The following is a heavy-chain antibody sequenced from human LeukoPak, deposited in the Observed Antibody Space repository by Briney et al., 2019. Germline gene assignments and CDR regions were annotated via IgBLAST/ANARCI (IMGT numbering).Heavy chain of an antibody. J-gene: IGHJ6*03. CDR1: GFTFSRHN. V-gene: IGHV3-21*01. CDR2: ISSRSSYI. Sequence: GGSLRLSCAGSGFTFSRHNMIWFRQAPGEGLERVSSISSRSSYIFYADSVKGRFTISRDNAKNSLYLQMNSLGAEDTAVYYCARDAQWLVPEGYYYYMDVWGKGTTVTVSS. D-gene: IGHD6-19*01. CDR3: ARDAQWLVPEGYYYYMDV.